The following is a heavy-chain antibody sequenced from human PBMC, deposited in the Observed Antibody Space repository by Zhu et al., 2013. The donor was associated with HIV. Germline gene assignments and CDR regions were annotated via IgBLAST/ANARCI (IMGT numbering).Heavy chain of an antibody. Sequence: QVQLQESGPGLVKPSETLSLNCNVSGGSISTYYWSWIRQPPGKGLEWIGYIYYTGSTEYNPSLKSRLTVSLDTSKNQFSLKLSSVTAADTAVYYCARRGPKGRAFDIWGQGTMVTVSS. CDR1: GGSISTYY. J-gene: IGHJ3*02. CDR3: ARRGPKGRAFDI. V-gene: IGHV4-59*01. CDR2: IYYTGST. D-gene: IGHD3-10*01.